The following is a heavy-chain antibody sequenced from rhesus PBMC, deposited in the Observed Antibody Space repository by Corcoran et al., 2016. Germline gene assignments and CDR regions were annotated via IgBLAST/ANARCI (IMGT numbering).Heavy chain of an antibody. Sequence: EVQLVESGGGLVQPGGSLRLSCAASVVTFCISAMLWVRQDSGKGLEWVGRIRSKSGNYETGYAASVKGRFTISRDDSKNTAYLQMNSLKTEDTAVYYCSNSWSMDVWGRGLLVTVSS. V-gene: IGHV3-118*01. CDR3: SNSWSMDV. D-gene: IGHD1-1*01. CDR2: IRSKSGNYET. J-gene: IGHJ5-2*02. CDR1: VVTFCISA.